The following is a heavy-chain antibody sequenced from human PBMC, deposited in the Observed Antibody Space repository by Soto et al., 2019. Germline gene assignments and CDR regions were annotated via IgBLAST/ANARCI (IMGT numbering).Heavy chain of an antibody. CDR2: IYYSGST. J-gene: IGHJ4*02. V-gene: IGHV4-59*06. CDR1: GGSISSYY. Sequence: PSETLSLTCTVSGGSISSYYWSWIRQPPGKGLEWIGYIYYSGSTNYNPSLKSRVTISVDTSKNQFSLKLSSVTAADTAVYYCARSLAARRSPLDYWGQGTLVTVSS. D-gene: IGHD6-6*01. CDR3: ARSLAARRSPLDY.